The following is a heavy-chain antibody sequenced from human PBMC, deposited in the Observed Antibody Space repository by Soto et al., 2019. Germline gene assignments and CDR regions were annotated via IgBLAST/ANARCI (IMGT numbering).Heavy chain of an antibody. V-gene: IGHV1-46*03. CDR3: ASWGILWSDAFDI. J-gene: IGHJ3*02. CDR1: GYTFTSYY. Sequence: QVQLVQSGAEVKKPGASVKVSCKASGYTFTSYYMHWVRQAPGQGLEWMGIINPSGGSTSYAQKFQGRVTMTRDTSTSTVYMELSSLRSEDTAAYYCASWGILWSDAFDIWGQGTMVTVSS. D-gene: IGHD3-10*01. CDR2: INPSGGST.